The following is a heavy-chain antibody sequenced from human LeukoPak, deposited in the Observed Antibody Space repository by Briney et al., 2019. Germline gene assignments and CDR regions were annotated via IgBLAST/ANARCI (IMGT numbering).Heavy chain of an antibody. Sequence: ASGEASCKASEYTFTSYDINWVRQATGQGLEWMRWMNPNRGNTGYELKYKGRVTMTRNTSISTAYMELSSLRSEDTAVYYCARGVVVPAAMEYYYYYYGMDVWGQGTTVTVSS. CDR3: ARGVVVPAAMEYYYYYYGMDV. J-gene: IGHJ6*02. CDR1: EYTFTSYD. D-gene: IGHD2-2*01. V-gene: IGHV1-8*01. CDR2: MNPNRGNT.